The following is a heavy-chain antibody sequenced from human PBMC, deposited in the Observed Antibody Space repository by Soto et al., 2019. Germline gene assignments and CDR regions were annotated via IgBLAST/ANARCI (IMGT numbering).Heavy chain of an antibody. CDR1: GFTFSSYA. D-gene: IGHD2-21*01. J-gene: IGHJ6*03. Sequence: GGSLRLSCAASGFTFSSYAMHWVRQAPGKGLEYVSAISSNGGSTYYANSVKGRFTISRDNSKNTLYLQMGSLRAEDMAVYYCARASRVTRALWYYYYMDVWGKGTTVTVSS. V-gene: IGHV3-64*01. CDR3: ARASRVTRALWYYYYMDV. CDR2: ISSNGGST.